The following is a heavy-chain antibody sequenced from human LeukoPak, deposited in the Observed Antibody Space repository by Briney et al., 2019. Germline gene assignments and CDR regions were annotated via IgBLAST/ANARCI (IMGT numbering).Heavy chain of an antibody. CDR2: IYHSGST. CDR3: ARGVWYFDL. CDR1: GGSISGYY. V-gene: IGHV4-38-2*02. J-gene: IGHJ2*01. Sequence: SETLSLTCTVSGGSISGYYWTWIRQPPGKGLEWIGSIYHSGSTYYNPSLKSRVTISVDTSKNQFSLKLSPVTAADTAVYYCARGVWYFDLWGRGTLVTVSS.